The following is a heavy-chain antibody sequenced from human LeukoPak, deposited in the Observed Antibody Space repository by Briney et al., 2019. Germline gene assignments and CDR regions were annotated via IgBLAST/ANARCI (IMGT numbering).Heavy chain of an antibody. CDR2: IWYDGSNK. CDR3: ARERSYSSSDFDY. D-gene: IGHD6-6*01. J-gene: IGHJ4*02. V-gene: IGHV3-33*01. Sequence: GGSLRLSCAASGFTFSSYGMHWVRQAPGKGLEWVAVIWYDGSNKYYADSVKGRLTISRDNSKNTLYLQMNSLRAEDTAVYYCARERSYSSSDFDYWGQGTLVTVSS. CDR1: GFTFSSYG.